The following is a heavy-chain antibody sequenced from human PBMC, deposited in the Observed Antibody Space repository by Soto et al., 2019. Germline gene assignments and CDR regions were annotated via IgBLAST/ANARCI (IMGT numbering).Heavy chain of an antibody. V-gene: IGHV3-30*18. J-gene: IGHJ6*02. Sequence: QLVESGGGVVPPGASLRLSCAASGFTFSTFGMHWVRQTPGKGLEWVAVISYDGNNKVYADSVKGRFTISSDNFKNTVDLVMNNLKVDDTAVYYCAKDLQAYSDYDYYCYGLDVWGQGATVSVSS. CDR1: GFTFSTFG. CDR2: ISYDGNNK. D-gene: IGHD4-17*01. CDR3: AKDLQAYSDYDYYCYGLDV.